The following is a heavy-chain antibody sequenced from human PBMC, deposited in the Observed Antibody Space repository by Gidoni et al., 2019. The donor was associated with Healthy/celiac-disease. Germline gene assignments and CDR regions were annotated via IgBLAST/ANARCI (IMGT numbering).Heavy chain of an antibody. D-gene: IGHD3-10*01. CDR3: ARHVGTTMVRAYDY. CDR2: ISSSSSYT. V-gene: IGHV3-11*06. J-gene: IGHJ4*02. Sequence: QVQLVESGGGLVKPGGSLRLSCAASGFTFSDYYMSWIRQAPGKGLEWVSYISSSSSYTNYADSVKGRFTISRDNAKNSLYLQMNSLRAEDTAVYYCARHVGTTMVRAYDYWGQGTLVTVSS. CDR1: GFTFSDYY.